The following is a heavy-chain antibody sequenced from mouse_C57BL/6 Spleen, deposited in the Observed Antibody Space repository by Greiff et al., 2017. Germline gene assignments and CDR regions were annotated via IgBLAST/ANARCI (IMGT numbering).Heavy chain of an antibody. V-gene: IGHV1-82*01. CDR1: GYAFSSSW. J-gene: IGHJ2*01. CDR2: IYPGDGDT. Sequence: VQLQQSGPELVKPGASVKISCKASGYAFSSSWMNWVKQRPGKGLEWIGRIYPGDGDTNYNGKFKGKATLTADKSSSTAYMQLSSLTSEDSAVYFCANYGNYLFDYWGQGTTLTVSS. CDR3: ANYGNYLFDY. D-gene: IGHD2-1*01.